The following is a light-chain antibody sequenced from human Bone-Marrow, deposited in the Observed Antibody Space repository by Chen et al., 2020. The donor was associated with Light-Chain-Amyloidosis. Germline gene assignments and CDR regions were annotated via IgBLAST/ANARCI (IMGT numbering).Light chain of an antibody. Sequence: DIQMTQSPFSLSASVGDRVTITCQASQDLSNSLNWYQQKPGEAPKLLIYDASNLETGVPSRFRGSGSRTDFTFTISSLQPQDIATYYCQQYDNLLRFTFGPGTKVDIK. CDR2: DAS. CDR1: QDLSNS. J-gene: IGKJ3*01. CDR3: QQYDNLLRFT. V-gene: IGKV1-33*01.